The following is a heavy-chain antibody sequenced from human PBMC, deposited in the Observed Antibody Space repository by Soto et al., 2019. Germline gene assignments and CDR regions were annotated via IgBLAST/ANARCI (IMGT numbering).Heavy chain of an antibody. V-gene: IGHV1-3*01. CDR3: VRSVTIFGVVSDTPFDL. CDR1: AYTFTDYA. CDR2: INAGNGDT. J-gene: IGHJ2*01. Sequence: QVELVQSGTEVKKPGASVKIPCKASAYTFTDYAIHWLRQAPGHRLEWMGWINAGNGDTKYSQKFQGRVTITRDTSANTAYMGLTNLTSEDTALYFCVRSVTIFGVVSDTPFDLWGRGSLVSVSS. D-gene: IGHD3-3*01.